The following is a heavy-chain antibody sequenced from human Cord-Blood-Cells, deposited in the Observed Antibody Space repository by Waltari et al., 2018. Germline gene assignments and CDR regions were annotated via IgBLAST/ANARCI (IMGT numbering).Heavy chain of an antibody. J-gene: IGHJ3*02. CDR1: GYTFTGYY. CDR3: ARPLGYCSSTSCYDAFDI. Sequence: QVQLVQSGAEVRKPGASVKVSCKASGYTFTGYYMHWVRQAPGQGLEWMGWINPNSGGTNYAQEFQGRVTMTRDTSISTAYMELSRLRSDDTAVYYCARPLGYCSSTSCYDAFDIWGQGTMVTVSS. D-gene: IGHD2-2*01. V-gene: IGHV1-2*02. CDR2: INPNSGGT.